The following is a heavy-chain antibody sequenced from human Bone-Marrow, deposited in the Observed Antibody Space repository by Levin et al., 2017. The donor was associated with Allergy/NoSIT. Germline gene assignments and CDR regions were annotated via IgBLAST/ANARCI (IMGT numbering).Heavy chain of an antibody. CDR3: ARISSAAFDM. V-gene: IGHV1-2*02. CDR2: INPNSGDT. D-gene: IGHD6-19*01. J-gene: IGHJ3*02. CDR1: GYTFTDYF. Sequence: PWASVKVSCKASGYTFTDYFIHWVRLAPGQGLEWMGWINPNSGDTDSSQNFQGTVTMTRDTSISTAYMEVTSLTSNDTALYYCARISSAAFDMWGQGTVVTVSS.